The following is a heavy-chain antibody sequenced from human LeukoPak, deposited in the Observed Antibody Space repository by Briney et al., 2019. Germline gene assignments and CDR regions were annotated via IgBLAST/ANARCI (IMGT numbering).Heavy chain of an antibody. CDR3: AKAFYSSMSSFDY. CDR2: ISGSGGST. CDR1: GFTFSSYA. J-gene: IGHJ4*02. V-gene: IGHV3-23*01. D-gene: IGHD6-13*01. Sequence: GGSLRLSSAASGFTFSSYALSWVRQAPGKGLEWVSAISGSGGSTYYADSVKGRFTISRDNSKNTLYLQMNSLRAEDTAVYYCAKAFYSSMSSFDYWGQGTLVTVSS.